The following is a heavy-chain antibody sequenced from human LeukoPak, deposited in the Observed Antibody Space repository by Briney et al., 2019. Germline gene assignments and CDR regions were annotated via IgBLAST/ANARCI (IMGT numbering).Heavy chain of an antibody. Sequence: GESLKISCKGSGYSFTSYWIGWVRQIPGKGLEWIGIISTGDSDTRYSPSFQGQVTISRDKSINTAYVQWRRLKASDSAMYYCARRVVNNRNWYFNLWGRGTLVTVSS. V-gene: IGHV5-51*01. CDR1: GYSFTSYW. CDR3: ARRVVNNRNWYFNL. J-gene: IGHJ2*01. D-gene: IGHD4-23*01. CDR2: ISTGDSDT.